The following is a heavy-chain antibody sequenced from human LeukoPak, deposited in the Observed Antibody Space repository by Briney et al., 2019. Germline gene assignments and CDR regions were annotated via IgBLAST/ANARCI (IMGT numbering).Heavy chain of an antibody. CDR2: MNPNSGNT. CDR1: GCTFTRYV. J-gene: IGHJ4*02. D-gene: IGHD3-10*01. Sequence: ASVKVSCKASGCTFTRYVINWVRQATGQGREWMGWMNPNSGNTGYPQKFQGGATKTRNTPIRTAYMELSSLRSEDTAVYYWARGIGGSGGDYWGQGTLVTVSS. CDR3: ARGIGGSGGDY. V-gene: IGHV1-8*01.